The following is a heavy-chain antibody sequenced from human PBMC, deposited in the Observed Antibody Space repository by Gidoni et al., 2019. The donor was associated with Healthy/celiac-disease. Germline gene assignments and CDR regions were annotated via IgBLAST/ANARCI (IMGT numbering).Heavy chain of an antibody. Sequence: QVQLVESGGGLVKPGGSMRLSCAASGFTFSDYYMSWIRQAPGKGLGWVSYISSSGSTIYYADSVKGRFTIARDNAKNSLYLQMNSLRAEDTAVYYCARGITMVRGVITHFDYWGQGTLVTVSS. V-gene: IGHV3-11*01. D-gene: IGHD3-10*01. CDR3: ARGITMVRGVITHFDY. CDR2: ISSSGSTI. J-gene: IGHJ4*02. CDR1: GFTFSDYY.